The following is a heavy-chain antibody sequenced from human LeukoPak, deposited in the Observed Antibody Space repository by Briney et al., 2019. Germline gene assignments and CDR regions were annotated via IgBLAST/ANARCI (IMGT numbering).Heavy chain of an antibody. CDR1: GYTFTGYY. CDR3: ARDSTQRYYYDSSGYYYGVDY. D-gene: IGHD3-22*01. J-gene: IGHJ4*02. CDR2: INPNSGGT. Sequence: EASVKVSCKASGYTFTGYYMHWVRQAPGQGLEWMGRINPNSGGTNYAQKFQGRVTMTRDTSISTAYMEPSRLRSDDTAVYYCARDSTQRYYYDSSGYYYGVDYWGQGTLVTVSS. V-gene: IGHV1-2*06.